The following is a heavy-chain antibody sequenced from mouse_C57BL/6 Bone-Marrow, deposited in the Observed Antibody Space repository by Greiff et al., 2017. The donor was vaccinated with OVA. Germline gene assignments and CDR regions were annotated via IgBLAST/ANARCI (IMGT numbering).Heavy chain of an antibody. CDR3: TRWLYYFDD. Sequence: VQLQQSGAELVRPGASVKLSCTASGFNIKDDYMHWVKQRPEQGLEWIGWIDPENGDTEYASKFQGKATITADTSSNTAYLQLSSLTSEDTAVYYCTRWLYYFDDWGQGTTLTVSS. J-gene: IGHJ2*01. CDR2: IDPENGDT. D-gene: IGHD2-3*01. CDR1: GFNIKDDY. V-gene: IGHV14-4*01.